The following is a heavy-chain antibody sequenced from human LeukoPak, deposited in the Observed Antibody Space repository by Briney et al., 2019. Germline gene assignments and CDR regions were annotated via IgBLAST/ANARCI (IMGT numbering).Heavy chain of an antibody. D-gene: IGHD2-2*01. CDR3: ARDKDIVVVPAALPIEYYYGMDV. CDR2: ISAYNGNT. CDR1: GYTCTSYG. Sequence: ASVKVSCKASGYTCTSYGISWVRQAPGQGLEWMGWISAYNGNTNYAQKLQGRVTMTTDTSTSTAYMELRSLRSDDTAVYYCARDKDIVVVPAALPIEYYYGMDVWGQGTTVTVSS. J-gene: IGHJ6*02. V-gene: IGHV1-18*01.